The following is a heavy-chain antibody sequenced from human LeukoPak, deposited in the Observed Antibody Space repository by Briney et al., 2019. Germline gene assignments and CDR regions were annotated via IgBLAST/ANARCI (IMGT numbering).Heavy chain of an antibody. CDR3: ARDNGPLVATIPYYFDY. CDR1: GFTFSSYA. Sequence: GGSLRLSCAASGFTFSSYAMHWVRQAPGKGLEWVAVISYDGNNKYYADSVKGRFTISRDNSKNTLYLQMNSLRAEDTAVYYCARDNGPLVATIPYYFDYWGQGTLVTVSS. J-gene: IGHJ4*02. V-gene: IGHV3-30*04. D-gene: IGHD5-12*01. CDR2: ISYDGNNK.